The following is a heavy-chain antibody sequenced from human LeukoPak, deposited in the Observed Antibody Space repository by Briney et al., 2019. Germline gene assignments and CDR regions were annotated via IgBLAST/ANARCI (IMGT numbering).Heavy chain of an antibody. J-gene: IGHJ4*02. Sequence: SETLSLTCTVSGGSISNYYWSWIRQPPGKGLEWIGYIYHSGSTNYNPSLKSRVTISVDTSKNQFSPKLSSVTAADTAVYYCARYDYVWGSYRYFDYWGQGTLVTVSS. CDR1: GGSISNYY. CDR3: ARYDYVWGSYRYFDY. D-gene: IGHD3-16*02. CDR2: IYHSGST. V-gene: IGHV4-59*08.